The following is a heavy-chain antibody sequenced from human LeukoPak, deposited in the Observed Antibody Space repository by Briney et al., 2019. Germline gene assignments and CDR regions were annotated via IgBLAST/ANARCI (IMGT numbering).Heavy chain of an antibody. Sequence: SETLSLTCTVSGGSISSYYWSWIRQPPGKGLEWIGYIYYSGSTNYNPSLKSRVTISVDTSKNQFSLKLSSVTAADTAVYYCARSRDYGDKGVFDYWGQGTLVTVSS. J-gene: IGHJ4*02. D-gene: IGHD4-17*01. CDR3: ARSRDYGDKGVFDY. CDR1: GGSISSYY. CDR2: IYYSGST. V-gene: IGHV4-59*01.